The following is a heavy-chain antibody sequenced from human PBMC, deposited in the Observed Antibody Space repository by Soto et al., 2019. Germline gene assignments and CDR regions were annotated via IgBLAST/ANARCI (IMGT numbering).Heavy chain of an antibody. V-gene: IGHV3-23*01. J-gene: IGHJ6*01. D-gene: IGHD4-4*01. CDR1: AFIFSALD. CDR3: VRHTNLTSVKANVGFYYVLDL. CDR2: IGGSATGS. Sequence: PGGSLRLSGAASAFIFSALDMSWVRQAPEKGLEWVSVIGGSATGSYYADSVKGRVTLSRDNSKNTLFQQMHSRRAEDTAIYFCVRHTNLTSVKANVGFYYVLDLWGQGTTGTVTS.